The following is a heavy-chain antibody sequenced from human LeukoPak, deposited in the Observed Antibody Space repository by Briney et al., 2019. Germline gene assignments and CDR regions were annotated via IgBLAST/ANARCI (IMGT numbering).Heavy chain of an antibody. Sequence: GGSLRLSCAVSGFTFSHAWMNWVRQAPGKGLVWVSRIKNDGKITTYADSVKGRFTTSRDNAKNTFYLQMNSLRVEDTAVYYCLLIILGGSSQHWGQGTLVTVSS. CDR1: GFTFSHAW. D-gene: IGHD3-3*01. V-gene: IGHV3-74*01. CDR2: IKNDGKIT. CDR3: LLIILGGSSQH. J-gene: IGHJ1*01.